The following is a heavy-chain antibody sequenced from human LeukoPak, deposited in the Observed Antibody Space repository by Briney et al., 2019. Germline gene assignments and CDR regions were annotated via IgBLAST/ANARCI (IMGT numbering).Heavy chain of an antibody. V-gene: IGHV3-21*06. CDR2: ISGSRGYI. D-gene: IGHD6-19*01. CDR1: GFTFSTYS. J-gene: IGHJ4*02. Sequence: GGSLRLSCAASGFTFSTYSMTWVRQAPGQGLEWVSSISGSRGYIDYADSVKGRFTISRDNAKNSLYLQMNSLRAEDTAVYYCARDPSMGGWYPWDHWGQGTLVTVSS. CDR3: ARDPSMGGWYPWDH.